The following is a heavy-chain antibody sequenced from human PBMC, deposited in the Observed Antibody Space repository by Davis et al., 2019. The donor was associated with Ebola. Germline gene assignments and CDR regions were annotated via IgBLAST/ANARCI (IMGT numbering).Heavy chain of an antibody. CDR3: ARDQTYYYDSSGYYSRYWYFDL. J-gene: IGHJ2*01. CDR1: GSSITSYS. V-gene: IGHV4-59*01. D-gene: IGHD3-22*01. CDR2: IYYSGST. Sequence: SETLSLTCTVSGSSITSYSWGWIRQPPGKGLEWIGYIYYSGSTNYNPSLKSRVTISVDTSKNQFSLKLSSVTAADTAVYYCARDQTYYYDSSGYYSRYWYFDLWGRGTLVTVSS.